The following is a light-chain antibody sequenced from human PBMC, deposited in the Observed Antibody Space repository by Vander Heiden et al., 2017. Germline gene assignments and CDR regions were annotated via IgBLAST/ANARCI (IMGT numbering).Light chain of an antibody. CDR1: SSNMGNNY. CDR3: GTWDSSLSAVV. CDR2: DNN. V-gene: IGLV1-51*01. J-gene: IGLJ1*01. Sequence: QSVLTQPPSVSAAPGQKVTIPCSGSSSNMGNNYVSWYQQVPGTAPKLLIYDNNKRPSGIPDRCSGSKSGTSATLGITGLQTGDEADYYCGTWDSSLSAVVFGTGTKVTVL.